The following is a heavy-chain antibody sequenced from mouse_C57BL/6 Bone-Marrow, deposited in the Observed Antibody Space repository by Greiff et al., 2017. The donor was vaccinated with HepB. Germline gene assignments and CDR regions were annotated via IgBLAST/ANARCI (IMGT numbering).Heavy chain of an antibody. CDR1: GFTFSDYY. J-gene: IGHJ2*01. V-gene: IGHV5-16*01. CDR3: ARDYYYGSSLGYFDY. Sequence: EVQLVESEGGLVQPGSSMKLSCTASGFTFSDYYMAWVRQVPEKGLEWVANINYDGSSTYYLDSLKSRFIISRDNAKNILYLQMSSLKSEDTATYYCARDYYYGSSLGYFDYWGQGTTLTVSS. CDR2: INYDGSST. D-gene: IGHD1-1*01.